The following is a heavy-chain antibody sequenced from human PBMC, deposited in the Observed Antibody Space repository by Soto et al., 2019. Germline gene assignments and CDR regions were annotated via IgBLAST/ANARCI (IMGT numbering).Heavy chain of an antibody. D-gene: IGHD3-10*01. CDR1: GGSISSDIHY. V-gene: IGHV4-39*01. CDR3: ARHTDCGSGSSCLGSDNMDTDAFDI. CDR2: IYYSGRT. Sequence: PSETLSVTCAVSGGSISSDIHYWGWSRQAPGKGLEWIATIYYSGRTYYNPSLRSRVTISVDTSKNQFSLRLTSVTAADTAVYYCARHTDCGSGSSCLGSDNMDTDAFDIWAQGTMVT. J-gene: IGHJ3*02.